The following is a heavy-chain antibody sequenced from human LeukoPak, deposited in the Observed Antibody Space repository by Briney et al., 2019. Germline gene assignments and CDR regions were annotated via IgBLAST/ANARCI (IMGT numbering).Heavy chain of an antibody. Sequence: PSETLSLTCTVSGGSISSSSYYWGWIRQPPGKGLEWIGSIYYSGSTYYNPSLKSRVTISVDTSKNQFSLKLSSVTAADTAVYYCAIRLGWLHVGAHTWGQGTLVTVSS. D-gene: IGHD5-24*01. CDR3: AIRLGWLHVGAHT. V-gene: IGHV4-39*01. CDR2: IYYSGST. J-gene: IGHJ5*02. CDR1: GGSISSSSYY.